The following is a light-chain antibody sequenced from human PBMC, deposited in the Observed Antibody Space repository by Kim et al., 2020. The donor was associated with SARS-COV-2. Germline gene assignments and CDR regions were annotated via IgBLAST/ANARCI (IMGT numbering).Light chain of an antibody. V-gene: IGKV3D-15*01. CDR3: QQYNNWPIT. J-gene: IGKJ5*01. CDR2: GAS. Sequence: EIVMTQSPATLSVSPGERATLSCRASQSLSSELVWYQQKPGQAPRLLIFGASTRATGIPARFSGSGSGTEFTLTISSLQSEDFAIYYCQQYNNWPITFGQGTRLEIK. CDR1: QSLSSE.